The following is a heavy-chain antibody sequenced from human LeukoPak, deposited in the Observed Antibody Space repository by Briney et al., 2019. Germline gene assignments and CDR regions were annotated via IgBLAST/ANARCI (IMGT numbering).Heavy chain of an antibody. Sequence: GGSLRLSCEASGFLLSNSWMSWVRQAPGKGLEWVANMNQDGSERNYVDSVKGRLTISRDNAKGSLYLQMNGLRAEDTAVYFCVKDRGYSTFDYWGQGTLVTVSS. CDR2: MNQDGSER. CDR1: GFLLSNSW. V-gene: IGHV3-7*03. CDR3: VKDRGYSTFDY. D-gene: IGHD4-23*01. J-gene: IGHJ4*02.